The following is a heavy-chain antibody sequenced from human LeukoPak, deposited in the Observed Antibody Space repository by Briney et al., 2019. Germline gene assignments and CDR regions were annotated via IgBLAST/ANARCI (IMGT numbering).Heavy chain of an antibody. CDR3: ARDPKYGDLDY. CDR1: GVTFSGYC. J-gene: IGHJ4*02. Sequence: PRGSLRLSCAAVGVTFSGYCMNWVRQAPGKGLVWVSRINSDGSSTNYADSGKGRFTISRDNAQNPLYLQMNSLRGEDTGVYYCARDPKYGDLDYWGRGTLVTVSS. D-gene: IGHD2-21*02. CDR2: INSDGSST. V-gene: IGHV3-74*01.